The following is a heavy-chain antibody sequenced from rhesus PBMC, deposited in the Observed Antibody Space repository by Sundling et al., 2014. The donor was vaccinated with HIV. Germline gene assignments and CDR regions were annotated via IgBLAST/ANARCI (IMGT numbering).Heavy chain of an antibody. CDR1: GNPISSGFYY. Sequence: QVQLQESGPGLVKPSETLSLSCAVSGNPISSGFYYWSWIRQSPGKGLEWIGYIVRTGDTRTNPSLKSRVTFSMDTSKNQFSLKLNSVTAADTAVYFCARESVAGLLGRGFDHWGQGLQVIVSS. CDR2: IVRTGDT. CDR3: ARESVAGLLGRGFDH. J-gene: IGHJ4*01. D-gene: IGHD6-37*01. V-gene: IGHV4-122*02.